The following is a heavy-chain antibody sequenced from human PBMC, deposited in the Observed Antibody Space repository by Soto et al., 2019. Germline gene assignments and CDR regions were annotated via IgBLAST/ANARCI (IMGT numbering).Heavy chain of an antibody. Sequence: SETLSLTCTVSGGSISSYYWSWIRQPPGKGLEWIGYIYYSGSTNYNPSLKSRVTISVDTSKNQFSLKLSSVTAADTAVYYCARGSTSRAYLEWDKNWFDPWGQGTLVTVSS. CDR1: GGSISSYY. J-gene: IGHJ5*02. CDR3: ARGSTSRAYLEWDKNWFDP. V-gene: IGHV4-59*01. CDR2: IYYSGST. D-gene: IGHD3-3*02.